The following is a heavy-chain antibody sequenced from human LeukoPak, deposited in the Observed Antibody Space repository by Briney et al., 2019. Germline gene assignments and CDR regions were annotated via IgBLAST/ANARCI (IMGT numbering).Heavy chain of an antibody. CDR1: GGTFSSYA. J-gene: IGHJ6*02. Sequence: ASVKVSCKASGGTFSSYAISWVRQAPGQGLEWMGRIIPILGIANYAQKFQGRVTITADKSTSTAYMELSSLRSEDTAVYYCARDQPHDYSNLYCYYGMDVWGQGTTVTVSS. CDR2: IIPILGIA. V-gene: IGHV1-69*04. D-gene: IGHD4-4*01. CDR3: ARDQPHDYSNLYCYYGMDV.